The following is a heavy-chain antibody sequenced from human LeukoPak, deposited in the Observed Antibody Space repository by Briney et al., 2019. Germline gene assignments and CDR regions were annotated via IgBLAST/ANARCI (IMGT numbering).Heavy chain of an antibody. V-gene: IGHV1-46*01. CDR2: INPSGGST. Sequence: ASVKVSCKASGYTFTSYYMHWVRQAPGQGLEWMGLINPSGGSTSYAQKFQGRVTMTRDTSTSTVYMELSSLRSEDTAAYYCASESGSELGGPYYYYGMDVWGQGTTVTVSS. J-gene: IGHJ6*02. D-gene: IGHD7-27*01. CDR1: GYTFTSYY. CDR3: ASESGSELGGPYYYYGMDV.